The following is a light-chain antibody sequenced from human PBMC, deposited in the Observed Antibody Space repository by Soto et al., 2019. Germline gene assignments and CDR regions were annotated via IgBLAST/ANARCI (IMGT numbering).Light chain of an antibody. CDR1: SSDVGGYNY. CDR2: DVS. J-gene: IGLJ2*01. CDR3: TPYTRTNTLV. V-gene: IGLV2-14*01. Sequence: QSALTQPASVSGSPGQSITISCTGTSSDVGGYNYVSWYQQYPGKAPKLMIYDVSNRPSGVSNRFSGSKSGNTASLTISGLQADDEGNYYCTPYTRTNTLVFGGGTKLTVL.